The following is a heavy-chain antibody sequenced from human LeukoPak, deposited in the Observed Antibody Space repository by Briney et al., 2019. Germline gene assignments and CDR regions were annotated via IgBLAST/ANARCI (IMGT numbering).Heavy chain of an antibody. V-gene: IGHV4-59*08. CDR3: ARSISGTRSKFDC. CDR1: GGSISSYY. D-gene: IGHD1/OR15-1a*01. CDR2: IYYGGRT. Sequence: KPSETLSLTCTVSGGSISSYYWSWIRQPPRKGLELIGYIYYGGRTNYNPSLKIRATMSIDTPKNHFSLNLPSVTAADTAVYYCARSISGTRSKFDCWGQGTLVTVSS. J-gene: IGHJ5*01.